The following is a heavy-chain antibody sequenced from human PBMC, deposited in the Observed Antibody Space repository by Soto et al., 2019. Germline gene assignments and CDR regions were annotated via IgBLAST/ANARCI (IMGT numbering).Heavy chain of an antibody. CDR3: ARLKLVAGRTRFDP. D-gene: IGHD6-19*01. J-gene: IGHJ5*02. CDR2: ILYDGSTK. CDR1: GFDFSRYG. Sequence: QVQLVESGGGVVQPGRSLRLSCEASGFDFSRYGMHWVRQAPGKGLEWVSVILYDGSTKYYADSVKGRFTVSRDNSRNTLYLQMNRLRDEDTAVYYCARLKLVAGRTRFDPWGQGTLVTVSS. V-gene: IGHV3-33*01.